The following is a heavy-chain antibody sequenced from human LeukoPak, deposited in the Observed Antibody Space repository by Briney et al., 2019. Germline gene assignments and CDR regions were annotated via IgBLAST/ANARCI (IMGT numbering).Heavy chain of an antibody. CDR3: ARGRRGWSGYSFSRNYYMDV. J-gene: IGHJ6*03. D-gene: IGHD3-3*01. V-gene: IGHV1-8*01. CDR1: GYTFTSYD. Sequence: ASVKVSYKASGYTFTSYDINWVRQATGQGLEWMGWMNPNSGNTGYAQKFQGRVTMTRNTSISTAYMELSSLRSEDTAVYYCARGRRGWSGYSFSRNYYMDVWGKGTTVTVSS. CDR2: MNPNSGNT.